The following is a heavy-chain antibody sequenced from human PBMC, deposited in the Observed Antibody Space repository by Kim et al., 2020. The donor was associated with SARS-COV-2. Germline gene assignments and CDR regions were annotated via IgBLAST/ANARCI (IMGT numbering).Heavy chain of an antibody. Sequence: TNYTPSLKSRVTISVDPSKNQFSLKLSSVTAADTAVYYCASSGYDYYFDYWGQGTLVTVSS. D-gene: IGHD5-12*01. CDR2: T. V-gene: IGHV4-4*09. J-gene: IGHJ4*02. CDR3: ASSGYDYYFDY.